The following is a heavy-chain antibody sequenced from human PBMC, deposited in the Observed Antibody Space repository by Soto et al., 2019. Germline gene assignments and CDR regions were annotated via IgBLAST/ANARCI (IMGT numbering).Heavy chain of an antibody. Sequence: GGSLRLSCTVSGFAFNNYGINWVRQAPGKGLEWVSSISKSDYTYYSDSVKGRFTISRDNAKNSVSLQMNTLRVEDTAVYYCAREDSIIIPAVSDFWGQGTLVTAPQ. CDR2: ISKSDYT. D-gene: IGHD2-2*01. CDR1: GFAFNNYG. CDR3: AREDSIIIPAVSDF. J-gene: IGHJ4*02. V-gene: IGHV3-21*01.